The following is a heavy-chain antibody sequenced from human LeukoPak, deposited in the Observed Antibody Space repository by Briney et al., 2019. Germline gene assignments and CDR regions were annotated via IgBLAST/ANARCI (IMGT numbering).Heavy chain of an antibody. CDR2: INYDGRTT. V-gene: IGHV3-74*03. Sequence: GGSLRLSCAASGFSFRDYWMHWVRQGPGKGLVWVSRINYDGRTTKYADSVKGRFTISRDNAKNSLHLQMNTLRAEDTAVYYCARERDGRFFDYWGQGTLVTVYS. J-gene: IGHJ4*02. CDR1: GFSFRDYW. CDR3: ARERDGRFFDY. D-gene: IGHD5-24*01.